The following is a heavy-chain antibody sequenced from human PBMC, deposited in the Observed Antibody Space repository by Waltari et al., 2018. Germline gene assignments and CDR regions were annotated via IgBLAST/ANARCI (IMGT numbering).Heavy chain of an antibody. J-gene: IGHJ4*02. V-gene: IGHV1-2*06. D-gene: IGHD3-10*01. CDR3: AREAVTMVRGVRKTFDY. CDR2: INPNSGGT. Sequence: QVQLVQSGAEVKKPGASVKVSCKASGYTFTGYYMHWVRQAPGQGLEWMGRINPNSGGTNYAQKFQGRVTMTRDTSISTAYMELSRLRSDDTAVYYCAREAVTMVRGVRKTFDYWGQGTLVTVSS. CDR1: GYTFTGYY.